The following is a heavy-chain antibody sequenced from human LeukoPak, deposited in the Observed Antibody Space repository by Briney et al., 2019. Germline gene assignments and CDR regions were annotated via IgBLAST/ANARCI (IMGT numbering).Heavy chain of an antibody. Sequence: SGGSLRLSCAASGFTFSDYYMSWIRQAPGKGLEWVSYISSSSSYTNYADSVKGRFTISRDNAKNSLYLQMNSLRAEDTAVYYCARVPIVVVPAAQTYHFDYWGQGTLVAVSS. CDR1: GFTFSDYY. CDR3: ARVPIVVVPAAQTYHFDY. D-gene: IGHD2-2*01. V-gene: IGHV3-11*06. CDR2: ISSSSSYT. J-gene: IGHJ4*02.